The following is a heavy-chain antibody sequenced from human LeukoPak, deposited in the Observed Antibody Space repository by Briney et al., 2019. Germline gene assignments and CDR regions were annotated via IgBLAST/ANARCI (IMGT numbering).Heavy chain of an antibody. Sequence: GGSLRLSCAASGFTFSNAWMNWVRQAPGKGLEWVGRIKSKTDGGTTDYVAPVKGRFTISRDDSKYTLYLQVNRLKTEDTAVYYCTTGNWGSFSYWGQGTLVTVSS. J-gene: IGHJ4*02. CDR2: IKSKTDGGTT. CDR3: TTGNWGSFSY. V-gene: IGHV3-15*01. CDR1: GFTFSNAW. D-gene: IGHD7-27*01.